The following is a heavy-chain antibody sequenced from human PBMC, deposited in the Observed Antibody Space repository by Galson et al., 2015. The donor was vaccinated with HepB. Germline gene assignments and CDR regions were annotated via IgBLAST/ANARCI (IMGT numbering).Heavy chain of an antibody. D-gene: IGHD6-13*01. V-gene: IGHV3-21*01. CDR1: GFTFSSNC. CDR3: ARGYSSSWAEYFDY. Sequence: SLRLSCAASGFTFSSNCMNWVRQAPGRGLEWVSSISSRSSYIYYADSVKGRFTISRDNAKNSLYLQMNSLRAEDTAVYYCARGYSSSWAEYFDYWGQGTLVTVSS. J-gene: IGHJ4*02. CDR2: ISSRSSYI.